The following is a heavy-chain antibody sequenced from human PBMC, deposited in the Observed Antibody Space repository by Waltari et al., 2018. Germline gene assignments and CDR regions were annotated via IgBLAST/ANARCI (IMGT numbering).Heavy chain of an antibody. Sequence: QVQLQESGPGLVKSSQTLSLTCTVSGGSISSSGYYWNWIRQHPEKGLEWIGLMYNSGSASYNPSLKSRVTFSGDKSKNQLSLKLTSVTAADSAVYYCARQNVGPGSAHLDYWGQGTLVTASS. D-gene: IGHD3-10*01. CDR2: MYNSGSA. CDR3: ARQNVGPGSAHLDY. V-gene: IGHV4-31*03. CDR1: GGSISSSGYY. J-gene: IGHJ4*02.